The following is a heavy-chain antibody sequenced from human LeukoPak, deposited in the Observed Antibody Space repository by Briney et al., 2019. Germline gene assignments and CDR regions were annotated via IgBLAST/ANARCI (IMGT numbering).Heavy chain of an antibody. CDR1: GGTFSSYA. D-gene: IGHD1-7*01. CDR3: ASATGTRTHYYYYYLDV. Sequence: SVKVSFKASGGTFSSYAISWVRQAPGQGLEWMGGIIPIFGTANYAQKFQGRVTITTDESTSTAYMELSSLRSEDTAVYYCASATGTRTHYYYYYLDVWGKGTTVTVSS. CDR2: IIPIFGTA. V-gene: IGHV1-69*05. J-gene: IGHJ6*03.